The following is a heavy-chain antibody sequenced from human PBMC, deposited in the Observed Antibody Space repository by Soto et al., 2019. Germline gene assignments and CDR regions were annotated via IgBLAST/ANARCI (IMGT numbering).Heavy chain of an antibody. CDR3: ARADSSLTGGTTSRGRKNYYYGMDV. CDR1: GGTFSSYA. J-gene: IGHJ6*02. Sequence: EASVKVSCKASGGTFSSYAISWVRQAPGQGLEWMGGIIPIFGTANYAQKFQGRVTITADESTSTAYMELSSLRSEDAAVYYCARADSSLTGGTTSRGRKNYYYGMDVWGQGTTVTVSS. V-gene: IGHV1-69*13. D-gene: IGHD1-20*01. CDR2: IIPIFGTA.